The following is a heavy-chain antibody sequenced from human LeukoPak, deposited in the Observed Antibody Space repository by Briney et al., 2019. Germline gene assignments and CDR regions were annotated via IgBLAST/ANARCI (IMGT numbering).Heavy chain of an antibody. D-gene: IGHD4-17*01. Sequence: ASVNVSCKVSGYTLTELSMHWVRQAPGKGLEWMGGFDPEDGETIYAQKFQGRVTMTEDTSTDTAYMELSSLRSEDTAVYYCATAHGDYYGMDVWGQGTTVTVSS. CDR1: GYTLTELS. CDR2: FDPEDGET. CDR3: ATAHGDYYGMDV. J-gene: IGHJ6*02. V-gene: IGHV1-24*01.